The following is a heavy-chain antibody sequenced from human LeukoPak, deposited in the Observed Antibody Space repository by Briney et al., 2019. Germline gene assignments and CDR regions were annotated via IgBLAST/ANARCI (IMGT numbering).Heavy chain of an antibody. CDR1: GGSISSYY. J-gene: IGHJ6*03. CDR2: IYYSGST. CDR3: AGGYSYGSTYYYMDV. V-gene: IGHV4-59*01. D-gene: IGHD5-18*01. Sequence: SGTLSLTCTVSGGSISSYYWSWIRQPPGKGLEWIGYIYYSGSTNYNPSLKSRVTISVDTSKNQFSLKLSSVTAADTAVYYCAGGYSYGSTYYYMDVWGKGTTVTISS.